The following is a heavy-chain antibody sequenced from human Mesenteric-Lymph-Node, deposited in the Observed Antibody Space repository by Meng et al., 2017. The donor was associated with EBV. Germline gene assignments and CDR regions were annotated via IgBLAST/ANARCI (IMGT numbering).Heavy chain of an antibody. J-gene: IGHJ5*02. CDR3: ARFSTSLPFDP. CDR1: GATLNMYC. CDR2: ISAYNSNT. Sequence: VQSEEAGPELEKPWDAFNSACTASGATLNMYCISWVRQAPGKGLEWMGCISAYNSNTNNAQKRQGRVTMTTDTSTSTAHMELRSLRSDDTAFYYGARFSTSLPFDPWGQGTLVTVSS. V-gene: IGHV1-18*04. D-gene: IGHD2-2*01.